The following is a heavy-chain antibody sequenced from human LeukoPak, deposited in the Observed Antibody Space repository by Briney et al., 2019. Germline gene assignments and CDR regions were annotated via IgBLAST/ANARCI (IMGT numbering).Heavy chain of an antibody. V-gene: IGHV3-23*01. CDR2: ISGSGGST. CDR3: AKTPKTYGDYAAVDY. Sequence: GGSLRLSCAASGFTFSSYAMSWVRQAPGKGLEWVSAISGSGGSTYYADSVKGRFTISRDNSKNTLYLQMNGLRAEDTAVYYCAKTPKTYGDYAAVDYWGQGTLVTVSS. D-gene: IGHD4-17*01. CDR1: GFTFSSYA. J-gene: IGHJ4*02.